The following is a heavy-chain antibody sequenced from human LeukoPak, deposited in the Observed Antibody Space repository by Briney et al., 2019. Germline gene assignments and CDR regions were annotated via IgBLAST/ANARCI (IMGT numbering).Heavy chain of an antibody. CDR3: ARHRTASDY. D-gene: IGHD3-16*02. Sequence: PGGSLRLSCAASGFTFSSYAMSWVRQAPGKGLEWVSAISASGGSTYYADSVKGRFTISRDNAKNSLYLQMTSLRAEDTAVYYCARHRTASDYWGQGTLVTVSS. CDR1: GFTFSSYA. J-gene: IGHJ4*02. V-gene: IGHV3-23*01. CDR2: ISASGGST.